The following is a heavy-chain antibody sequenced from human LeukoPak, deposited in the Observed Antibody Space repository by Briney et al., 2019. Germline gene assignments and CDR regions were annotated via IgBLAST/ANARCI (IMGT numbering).Heavy chain of an antibody. CDR2: IHNDGST. CDR1: GFIVSSNY. J-gene: IGHJ4*02. CDR3: TALARDY. Sequence: GGSLRLSCAASGFIVSSNYMTWVRQAPGKGLEWVSVIHNDGSTYYADSVKGRFTISRNNSKNTLYLQLHSLRVEDRAVHYCTALARDYWGQRILVTVSS. V-gene: IGHV3-53*01. D-gene: IGHD3-3*02.